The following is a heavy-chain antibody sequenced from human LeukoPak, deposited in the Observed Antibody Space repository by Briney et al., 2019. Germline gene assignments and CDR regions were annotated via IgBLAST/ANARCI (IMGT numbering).Heavy chain of an antibody. J-gene: IGHJ4*02. Sequence: GRSLRLSCAASGFTFDDYAMHWVRQAPGKGLESVSGFSWNSGSIGYADSVKGRFTISRDNAKNSLYLQMNSLRAEDTALYYCAKDRDSIAVAGTIFDYWGQGTLVTVSS. D-gene: IGHD6-19*01. CDR2: FSWNSGSI. CDR3: AKDRDSIAVAGTIFDY. CDR1: GFTFDDYA. V-gene: IGHV3-9*01.